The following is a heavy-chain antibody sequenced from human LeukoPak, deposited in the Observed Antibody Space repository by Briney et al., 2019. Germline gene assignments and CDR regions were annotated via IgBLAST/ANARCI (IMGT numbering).Heavy chain of an antibody. CDR1: EYTFTGYY. D-gene: IGHD6-13*01. V-gene: IGHV1-2*02. CDR3: ARIGISARGTNFHH. J-gene: IGHJ1*01. Sequence: ASVKVSCKASEYTFTGYYMYWVRQAPGQGLEWMGWINSNSADTNYAQNFQGRVTMTRDTSISTAYMELSRLRSDDTALYYCARIGISARGTNFHHWGQGTLVTVSS. CDR2: INSNSADT.